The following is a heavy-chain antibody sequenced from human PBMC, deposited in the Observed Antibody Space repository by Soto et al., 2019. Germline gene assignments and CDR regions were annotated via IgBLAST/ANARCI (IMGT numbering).Heavy chain of an antibody. J-gene: IGHJ5*02. Sequence: QVQLVQSGAEVRKPGASVKVSSKASGYTFNNYFMHWVRQAPAQGLEWMGVITPSSGSTTYAQRFQGRLTMTRDTSTSTVYMEPRSLRSEDTAVYFCARDLVPIWNYVGLAPGAQHWFDPWGQGTLVTVSS. D-gene: IGHD1-7*01. CDR2: ITPSSGST. V-gene: IGHV1-46*02. CDR1: GYTFNNYF. CDR3: ARDLVPIWNYVGLAPGAQHWFDP.